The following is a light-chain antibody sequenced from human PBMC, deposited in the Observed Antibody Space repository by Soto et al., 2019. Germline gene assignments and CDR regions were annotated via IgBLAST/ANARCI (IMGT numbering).Light chain of an antibody. Sequence: EIVMTQSPATLSVSPGERATLSCRASQSVSSKLAWYQRKVGQAPRLVIYGASTRAAGIPARFSGSGSGTEFTLTISSLQSEDFEVYYCQQYDKWPLTFGGGAKVEIK. CDR3: QQYDKWPLT. CDR1: QSVSSK. J-gene: IGKJ4*01. V-gene: IGKV3-15*01. CDR2: GAS.